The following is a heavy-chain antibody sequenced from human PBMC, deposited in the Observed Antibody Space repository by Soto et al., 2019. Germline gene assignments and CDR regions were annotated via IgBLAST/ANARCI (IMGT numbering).Heavy chain of an antibody. CDR1: GGSISSYY. CDR3: ARPRYCSSTSCQDAFDI. J-gene: IGHJ3*02. Sequence: QVQLQESGPGLVKPSETLSLTCTVSGGSISSYYWSWIRQPPGKGLEWIGYIYYSGSTNYNPSLKGRVTISVDTSKNQFSLKLSSVTAADTAVYYCARPRYCSSTSCQDAFDIWGQGTMVTVSS. CDR2: IYYSGST. V-gene: IGHV4-59*08. D-gene: IGHD2-2*01.